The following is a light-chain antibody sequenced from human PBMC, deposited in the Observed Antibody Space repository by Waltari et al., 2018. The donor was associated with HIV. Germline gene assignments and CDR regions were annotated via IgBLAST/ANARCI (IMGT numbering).Light chain of an antibody. Sequence: IQLTQSPSSLSAPVGYRVTITCRASQSISNYLNWYQQKPGKAPKFLIYAASSLQSGVPSRFGGSGSGTDFTLTISSLQPEDFATYYCQQSYSTPLTFGGGSKVEIK. V-gene: IGKV1-39*01. J-gene: IGKJ4*01. CDR1: QSISNY. CDR2: AAS. CDR3: QQSYSTPLT.